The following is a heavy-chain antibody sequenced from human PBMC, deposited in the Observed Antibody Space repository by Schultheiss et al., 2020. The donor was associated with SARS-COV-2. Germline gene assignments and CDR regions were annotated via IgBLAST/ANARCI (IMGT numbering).Heavy chain of an antibody. CDR2: IYYSGST. Sequence: SETLSLTCTVSGGSISSGSYYWSWIRQPPGKVLEWIGYIYYSGSTNYNPSLKSRVTISVDTSKNQFSLKLSSVTAADTAVYYCARVLDTVVRGVSWFDPWGQGTLVTVSS. J-gene: IGHJ5*02. D-gene: IGHD3-10*01. CDR1: GGSISSGSYY. V-gene: IGHV4-61*01. CDR3: ARVLDTVVRGVSWFDP.